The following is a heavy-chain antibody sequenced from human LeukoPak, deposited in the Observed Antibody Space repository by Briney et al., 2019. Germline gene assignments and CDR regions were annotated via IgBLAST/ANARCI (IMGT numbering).Heavy chain of an antibody. CDR2: ISVSGGST. CDR3: AKERSRGGDCLDY. CDR1: GFTYSSYA. D-gene: IGHD2-21*02. J-gene: IGHJ4*02. V-gene: IGHV3-23*01. Sequence: GGSLRHSCAASGFTYSSYAMSWVRQAPGKGLEWVSAISVSGGSTYYADSVKGRFTISRDNSKNTLYLQMNSLRAEETAVYYCAKERSRGGDCLDYWGQGTLVTVSS.